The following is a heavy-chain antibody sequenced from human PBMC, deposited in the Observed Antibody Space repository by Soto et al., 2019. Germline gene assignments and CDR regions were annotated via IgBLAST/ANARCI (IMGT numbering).Heavy chain of an antibody. CDR1: GFTFSTYA. V-gene: IGHV3-30-3*01. CDR2: ISYDGSNK. Sequence: QVQLVESGGGVVQPGRSLRLSCAASGFTFSTYAMNWVRQGPGKGLEWVALISYDGSNKYYADSVKGRFTISRDNSKNTLYLQMKSLRGEDTAVYYCARDGNTYYYDRQDYWGQGSLVTVSS. D-gene: IGHD3-22*01. CDR3: ARDGNTYYYDRQDY. J-gene: IGHJ4*02.